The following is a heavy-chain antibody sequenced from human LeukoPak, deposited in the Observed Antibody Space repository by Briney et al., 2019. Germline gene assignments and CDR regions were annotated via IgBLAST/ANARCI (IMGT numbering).Heavy chain of an antibody. CDR2: IFYTGDT. J-gene: IGHJ2*01. V-gene: IGHV4-59*08. D-gene: IGHD3-16*01. Sequence: SETLSLTCAVYGGSFSGYYWSWIRQPPGKGLEWVGYIFYTGDTSSSPSLKSRLTISLDTSKNQFSLKLRSVTAADTAVYYCARLKMGAYFDLWGRGTLVTVSS. CDR1: GGSFSGYY. CDR3: ARLKMGAYFDL.